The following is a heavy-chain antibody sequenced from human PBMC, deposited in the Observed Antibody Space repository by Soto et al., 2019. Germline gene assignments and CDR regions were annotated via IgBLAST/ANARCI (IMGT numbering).Heavy chain of an antibody. D-gene: IGHD2-8*01. Sequence: QVQLVQSGTEMKKPGASVKVSCRTSGYTFTRHWMHWVRQAPGQGLEWMGIINPDDYTTSYAQKFQGRVMLTRDTSTSMVFTELPSLGTEDTALYFCARDQSGTANGDAWWWLAPRCQGTPVIFSS. CDR1: GYTFTRHW. CDR2: INPDDYTT. CDR3: ARDQSGTANGDAWWWLAP. V-gene: IGHV1-46*01. J-gene: IGHJ5*02.